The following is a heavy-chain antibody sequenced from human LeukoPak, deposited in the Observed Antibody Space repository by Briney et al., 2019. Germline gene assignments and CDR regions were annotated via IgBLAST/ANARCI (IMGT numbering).Heavy chain of an antibody. CDR3: ARDLTYCSGGSFICYYYYGMDV. Sequence: GGSLRLSCAASGFTFSDYSMNWVRQAPGKGLEWISYIGGRGDGISYADSVKGRFTISRDNAKNSLFLQMNRLRAEDTAVYYCARDLTYCSGGSFICYYYYGMDVWGQGTTVTVSS. CDR2: IGGRGDGI. CDR1: GFTFSDYS. D-gene: IGHD2-15*01. J-gene: IGHJ6*02. V-gene: IGHV3-48*01.